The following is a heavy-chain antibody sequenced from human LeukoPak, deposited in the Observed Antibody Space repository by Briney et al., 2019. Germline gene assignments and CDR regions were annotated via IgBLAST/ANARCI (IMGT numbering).Heavy chain of an antibody. Sequence: GGSLRLSCAASGFTFSSYGMHWVRQAPGKGLEWVAFIRYDGSNKYYADSVKGRFTISRDNSKYTLYLQMNSLRAEDTAVYYCAKVDLDYDFWSGSPFHYYYYMDVWGKGTTVTVSS. CDR1: GFTFSSYG. CDR3: AKVDLDYDFWSGSPFHYYYYMDV. D-gene: IGHD3-3*01. CDR2: IRYDGSNK. V-gene: IGHV3-30*02. J-gene: IGHJ6*03.